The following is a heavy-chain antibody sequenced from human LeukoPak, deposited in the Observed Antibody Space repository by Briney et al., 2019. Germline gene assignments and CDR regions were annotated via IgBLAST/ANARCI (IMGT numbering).Heavy chain of an antibody. CDR2: IGGGGGST. Sequence: GGSLRLSCAASGFIFTTSAMTWVRQAPGKGLEWVSAIGGGGGSTYYGDSVKGRFTVSRDNSKNTVYLQMNSLRAEDTAVYYCARLVGARGGYFDPWGQGTQVTVSS. CDR3: ARLVGARGGYFDP. D-gene: IGHD1-26*01. CDR1: GFIFTTSA. V-gene: IGHV3-23*01. J-gene: IGHJ4*02.